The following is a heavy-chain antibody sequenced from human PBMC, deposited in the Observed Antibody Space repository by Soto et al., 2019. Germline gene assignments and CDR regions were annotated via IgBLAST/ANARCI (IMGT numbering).Heavy chain of an antibody. J-gene: IGHJ1*01. CDR2: ISAYNGNT. CDR1: RGTFSQYG. V-gene: IGHV1-18*01. Sequence: GAVNVSCMACRGTFSQYGILGVGQAHGQGRDGMGWISAYNGNTSYAQKLQGRVTLTTDTTKSSDYMDVRSLSSDDTALYYCARETDDSSWSSGEYFKHWGQGTLVTVSS. CDR3: ARETDDSSWSSGEYFKH. D-gene: IGHD6-13*01.